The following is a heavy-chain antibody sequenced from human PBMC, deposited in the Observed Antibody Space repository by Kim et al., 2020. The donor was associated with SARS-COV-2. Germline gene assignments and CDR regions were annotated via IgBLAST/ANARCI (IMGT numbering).Heavy chain of an antibody. D-gene: IGHD3-3*01. CDR1: GGSVSSGSYY. CDR3: ARAQQYYDFWSGYPVELY. V-gene: IGHV4-61*01. Sequence: SETLSLTCTVSGGSVSSGSYYWSWIRQPPGKGLEWIGYIYYSGSTNYNPSLKSRVTISVDTSKNQFSLKLSSVTAADTAVYYCARAQQYYDFWSGYPVELYWGQGTLVTVSS. J-gene: IGHJ4*02. CDR2: IYYSGST.